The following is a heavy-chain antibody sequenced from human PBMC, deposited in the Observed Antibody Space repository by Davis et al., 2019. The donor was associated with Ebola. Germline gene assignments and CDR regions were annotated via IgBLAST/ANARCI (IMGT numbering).Heavy chain of an antibody. J-gene: IGHJ4*02. Sequence: GESLKISCAASGFTFRNYWMHWVRQAPGKGLVWVSRINSDGSTTNYADSVKGRFTISRDNAKNTLYLQMNSLRAEDTAVHYCESETRLGYWGQGTLVTVSS. D-gene: IGHD1-1*01. V-gene: IGHV3-74*01. CDR1: GFTFRNYW. CDR3: ESETRLGY. CDR2: INSDGSTT.